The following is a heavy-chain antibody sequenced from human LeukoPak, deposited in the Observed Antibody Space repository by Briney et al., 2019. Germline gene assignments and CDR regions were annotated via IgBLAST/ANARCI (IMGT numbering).Heavy chain of an antibody. Sequence: GGSLRLSCAASGFIFSNDAMHWVRQAPGKGLEWVAFIWFDGSNKHFADSVKGRFTISRDNSEDTLYLQMNSLRAEDTAVYYCVRDPSGSGFAFDSWGQGALVTVSS. CDR1: GFIFSNDA. J-gene: IGHJ4*02. V-gene: IGHV3-33*01. CDR3: VRDPSGSGFAFDS. D-gene: IGHD1-1*01. CDR2: IWFDGSNK.